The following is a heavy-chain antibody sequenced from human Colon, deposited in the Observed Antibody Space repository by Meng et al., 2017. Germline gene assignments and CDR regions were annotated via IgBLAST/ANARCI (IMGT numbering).Heavy chain of an antibody. J-gene: IGHJ4*02. CDR2: IYRSGST. Sequence: VQSQESGPGLVKPSGTLSLTCVVSGGSLISSNWWTWVRQAPGKGLEWIGEIYRSGSTNYNPSLKSRVTISIDTSKNEFSLKLTSVTAADTALYYCARRVQYSSGYYYFDFWGQGTLVTVSS. D-gene: IGHD3-22*01. V-gene: IGHV4-4*02. CDR3: ARRVQYSSGYYYFDF. CDR1: GGSLISSNW.